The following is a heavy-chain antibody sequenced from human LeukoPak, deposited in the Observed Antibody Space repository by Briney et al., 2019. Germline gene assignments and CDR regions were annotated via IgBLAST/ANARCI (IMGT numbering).Heavy chain of an antibody. J-gene: IGHJ4*02. CDR3: ATYRQVLLPFES. D-gene: IGHD2-8*02. CDR2: IFPSGGEI. CDR1: GFTFSTLA. V-gene: IGHV3-23*01. Sequence: GGSLRLSCAASGFTFSTLAMSWVRQPPGEGLEWVSSIFPSGGEIHYADSVRGRFTISRDNSKTALSLQMNSLRSEDTAIYYCATYRQVLLPFESWGQGTLVTVSS.